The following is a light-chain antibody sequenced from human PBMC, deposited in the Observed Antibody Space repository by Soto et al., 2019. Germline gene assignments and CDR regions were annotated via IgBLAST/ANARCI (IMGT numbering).Light chain of an antibody. CDR2: GNS. CDR3: QSYDSSLSAFYV. CDR1: SSNIGAGYD. J-gene: IGLJ1*01. V-gene: IGLV1-40*01. Sequence: QAALTQPPSVSGAPGQRVTISCTGSSSNIGAGYDVHWYQQLPGTAPKLLIYGNSNRPSGVPDRFSGSKSGTSASLAITGLQAEDEADYYCQSYDSSLSAFYVFGTGTQLTVL.